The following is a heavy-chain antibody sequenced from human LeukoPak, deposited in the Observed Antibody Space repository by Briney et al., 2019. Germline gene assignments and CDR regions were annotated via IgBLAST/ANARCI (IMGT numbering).Heavy chain of an antibody. CDR1: GFTFSSHG. D-gene: IGHD5-24*01. CDR3: ARDRGEMATDY. V-gene: IGHV3-33*01. Sequence: GGSLRLPCAASGFTFSSHGLHWVRQAPGKGLEWVAVIWYDGSKTYYADSVKGRFTISKDNPKNTLYLQMNSLRAEDTAVYYCARDRGEMATDYWGQGTLVTVSS. J-gene: IGHJ4*02. CDR2: IWYDGSKT.